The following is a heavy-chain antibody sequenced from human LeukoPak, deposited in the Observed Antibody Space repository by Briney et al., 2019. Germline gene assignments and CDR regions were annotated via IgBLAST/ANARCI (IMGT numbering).Heavy chain of an antibody. CDR3: ARGTWIQLWFLLDY. J-gene: IGHJ4*02. V-gene: IGHV4-34*01. CDR2: INHSGST. Sequence: GSLRLSCAASGFTFSRYWMSWVRQPPGKGLEWIGEINHSGSTNYNPSLKSRVTISVDTSKNQFSLKLSSVTAADTAVYYCARGTWIQLWFLLDYWGQGTLVTVSS. CDR1: GFTFSRYW. D-gene: IGHD5-18*01.